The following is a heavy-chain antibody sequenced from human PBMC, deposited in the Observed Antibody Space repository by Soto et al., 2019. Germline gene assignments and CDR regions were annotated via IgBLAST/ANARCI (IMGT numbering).Heavy chain of an antibody. CDR1: GGTFSSYA. CDR2: IIPIFGTA. D-gene: IGHD6-19*01. V-gene: IGHV1-69*05. CDR3: ARGQWLVEEDYYYGMDV. Sequence: SVKVSCKASGGTFSSYAISWVRQAPGQGLEWMGGIIPIFGTANYAQKFQGRVTITTDKSTSTAYMELSSLRSEDTAVYYCARGQWLVEEDYYYGMDVWGQGTTVTVSS. J-gene: IGHJ6*02.